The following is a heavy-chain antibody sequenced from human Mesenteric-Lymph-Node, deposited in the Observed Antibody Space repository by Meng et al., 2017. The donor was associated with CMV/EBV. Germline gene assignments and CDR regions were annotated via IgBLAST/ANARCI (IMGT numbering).Heavy chain of an antibody. Sequence: FFTYLIGCGRQMPGKGLEWMGIINPSDFDTKYSPSFQGQVTISADKSISTAYLQWSSLKASDTAMYYCARQTGGNSNYYYFHGMDVWGQGTTVTVSS. CDR2: INPSDFDT. D-gene: IGHD4-23*01. J-gene: IGHJ6*02. CDR1: FFTYL. CDR3: ARQTGGNSNYYYFHGMDV. V-gene: IGHV5-51*01.